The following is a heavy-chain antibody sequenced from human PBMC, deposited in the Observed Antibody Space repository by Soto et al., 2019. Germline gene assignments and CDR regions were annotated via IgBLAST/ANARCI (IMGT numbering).Heavy chain of an antibody. CDR3: ATPLYSSSAYYYGMDV. CDR1: GFTFSSYE. J-gene: IGHJ6*02. D-gene: IGHD6-6*01. V-gene: IGHV3-48*03. CDR2: ISSSGSTI. Sequence: GGSLRLSSAASGFTFSSYEMNWVRRAPGNGLEWVSYISSSGSTIYYADSVKGRFSISRDNAKNSLYLQMNSLRAEDTAVYYCATPLYSSSAYYYGMDVWGQGTTVTVS.